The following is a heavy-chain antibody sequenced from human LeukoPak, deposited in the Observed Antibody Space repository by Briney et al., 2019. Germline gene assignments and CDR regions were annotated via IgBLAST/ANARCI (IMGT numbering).Heavy chain of an antibody. J-gene: IGHJ4*02. CDR3: TREGRGSDAFDY. Sequence: QPGRSLRLSCTTSGFTFGDYAMSWVRQAPGKGLEWVGFIRSKAYGGTTEYAASVKGRFTISRDDSRRIVYLQMNSLKTEDTAVYYCTREGRGSDAFDYWGQGTLVTVS. D-gene: IGHD3-16*01. CDR1: GFTFGDYA. CDR2: IRSKAYGGTT. V-gene: IGHV3-49*04.